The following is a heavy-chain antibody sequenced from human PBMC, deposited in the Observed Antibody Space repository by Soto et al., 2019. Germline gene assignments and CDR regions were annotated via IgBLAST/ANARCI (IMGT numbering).Heavy chain of an antibody. D-gene: IGHD1-1*01. CDR1: GFTFPSSA. CDR2: IVVGSGNT. J-gene: IGHJ4*02. CDR3: AADDMTTFI. V-gene: IGHV1-58*01. Sequence: SVKVSCKASGFTFPSSAVQWVRQARGQRLEWIGWIVVGSGNTNSAQRFQERVTFTRDMSTSTVYMELSSLKFEDTAVYYCAADDMTTFIWGQGTLVTVSS.